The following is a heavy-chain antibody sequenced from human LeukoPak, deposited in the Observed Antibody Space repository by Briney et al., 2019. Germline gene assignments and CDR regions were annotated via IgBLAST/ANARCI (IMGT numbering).Heavy chain of an antibody. D-gene: IGHD7-27*01. CDR1: GASISTYC. J-gene: IGHJ4*02. CDR3: ARHGTLGTPSYFDS. Sequence: SEPLSLTCTVSGASISTYCWSWIRQHPGKGLEWIAYISDTGRTSYNPSLKSRVTISVDTSKRQFSLRLPSVTAADAAVYYCARHGTLGTPSYFDSWGQGTLVTVSS. V-gene: IGHV4-59*08. CDR2: ISDTGRT.